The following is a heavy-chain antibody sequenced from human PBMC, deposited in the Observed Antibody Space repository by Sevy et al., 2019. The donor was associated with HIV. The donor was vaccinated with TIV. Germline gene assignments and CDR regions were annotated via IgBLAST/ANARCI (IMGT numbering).Heavy chain of an antibody. D-gene: IGHD2-8*01. V-gene: IGHV3-23*01. CDR3: AREGCTKPHDY. J-gene: IGHJ4*02. CDR1: GFDFSIYS. Sequence: GGSLRLSCAASGFDFSIYSMSWVRQAPGKGLEWVSTLSFDSGKINYADSVKSRCTISTVNSQSSVYLQMNNMGVEDTAVYYCAREGCTKPHDYWGQGTLVTVSS. CDR2: LSFDSGKI.